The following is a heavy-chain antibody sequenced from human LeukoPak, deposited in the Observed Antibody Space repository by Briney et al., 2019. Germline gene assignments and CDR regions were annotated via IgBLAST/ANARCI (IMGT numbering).Heavy chain of an antibody. CDR1: GGSTSTGDYY. V-gene: IGHV4-61*02. J-gene: IGHJ5*02. CDR2: IYTSGST. Sequence: SETLSLTCIVSGGSTSTGDYYCSWIRQPAGKGLEWIGRIYTSGSTNYNPSLKSRVTMSVDTSQNQFSLKLSSVTAADTAVYYCARVAVRRSNWFDPWGQGTLVTVSS. D-gene: IGHD3-10*01. CDR3: ARVAVRRSNWFDP.